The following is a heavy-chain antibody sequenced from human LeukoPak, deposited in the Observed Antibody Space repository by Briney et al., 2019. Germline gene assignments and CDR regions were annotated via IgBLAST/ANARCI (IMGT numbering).Heavy chain of an antibody. V-gene: IGHV3-66*01. CDR3: AREDYYFDSSGTHYFDY. CDR1: GFTFSSYW. J-gene: IGHJ4*02. D-gene: IGHD3-22*01. CDR2: IYSGGST. Sequence: GGSLRLSCAASGFTFSSYWMSWVRQAPGKGLEWVSVIYSGGSTYHADSVKGRFTISRDDSKNTLFLQMNSLRAEDKAVYYCAREDYYFDSSGTHYFDYWGQGTLVTVSS.